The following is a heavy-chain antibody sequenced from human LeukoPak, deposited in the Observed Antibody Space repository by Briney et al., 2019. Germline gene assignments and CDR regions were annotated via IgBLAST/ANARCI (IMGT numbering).Heavy chain of an antibody. V-gene: IGHV4-30-4*08. Sequence: SETVSLTCTVSGGSISSGDYYWGWIRQPPGKGLEWIGYIYYSGSTYYNPSLKSRVTISLHTSKNQFSLKLSSVTAADTAVYYCARTEVRSGSEDYWGQGTLVTVSS. CDR2: IYYSGST. CDR3: ARTEVRSGSEDY. D-gene: IGHD6-19*01. CDR1: GGSISSGDYY. J-gene: IGHJ4*02.